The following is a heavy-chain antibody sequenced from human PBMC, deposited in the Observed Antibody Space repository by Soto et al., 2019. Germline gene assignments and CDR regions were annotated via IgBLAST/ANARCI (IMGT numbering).Heavy chain of an antibody. CDR3: ARAGYGDYGTSYYYYGMDV. CDR1: GGSFSGYY. Sequence: ETLSLTCAVYGGSFSGYYWSWIRQPPGKGLEWIGEINHSGSTNYNPSLKSRVTISVDTSKNQFSLKLSSVTAADTAVYYCARAGYGDYGTSYYYYGMDVWGQGTTVTVSS. D-gene: IGHD4-17*01. V-gene: IGHV4-34*01. J-gene: IGHJ6*02. CDR2: INHSGST.